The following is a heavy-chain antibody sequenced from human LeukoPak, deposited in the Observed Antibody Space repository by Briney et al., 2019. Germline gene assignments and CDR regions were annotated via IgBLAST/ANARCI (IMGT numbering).Heavy chain of an antibody. V-gene: IGHV3-21*01. Sequence: GGSLRLSCAASGFTFSSYSMSWVRQAPGKGLEWVSSISSSSSYIYYADSVTGRFTISRDNSEHSLYLKMDSQRAEDTAVYYCARASLGPVDYWGQGTLVTVYS. J-gene: IGHJ4*02. CDR3: ARASLGPVDY. D-gene: IGHD2-2*01. CDR1: GFTFSSYS. CDR2: ISSSSSYI.